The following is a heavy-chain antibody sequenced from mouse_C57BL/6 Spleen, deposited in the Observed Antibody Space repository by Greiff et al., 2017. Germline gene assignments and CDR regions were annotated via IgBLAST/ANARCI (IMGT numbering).Heavy chain of an antibody. J-gene: IGHJ2*01. Sequence: QVQLQQSGAELVRPGASVKLSCKASGYTFTDYYINWVKQRPGQGLEWIARIYPGSGNTYYNEKFKGKATLTAEKSSSTAYMQLSSLTSEDSAVYFCARRPAPFDYWGQGTTLTVAS. CDR3: ARRPAPFDY. CDR1: GYTFTDYY. CDR2: IYPGSGNT. V-gene: IGHV1-76*01.